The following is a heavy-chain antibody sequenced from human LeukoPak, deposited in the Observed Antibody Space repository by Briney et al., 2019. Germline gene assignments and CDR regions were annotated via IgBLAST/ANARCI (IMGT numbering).Heavy chain of an antibody. J-gene: IGHJ4*02. CDR3: ARGPYYYDSSGFPFDY. CDR1: GFTFSDYY. Sequence: PGGSLRLSCAASGFTFSDYYMSWIRQAPGKGLEWVSYISSSSSTIYYADSVKGRFTISRDNAKNSLYLQMNSLRAEDTAVYYCARGPYYYDSSGFPFDYWGQGTLVTVSS. D-gene: IGHD3-22*01. CDR2: ISSSSSTI. V-gene: IGHV3-11*04.